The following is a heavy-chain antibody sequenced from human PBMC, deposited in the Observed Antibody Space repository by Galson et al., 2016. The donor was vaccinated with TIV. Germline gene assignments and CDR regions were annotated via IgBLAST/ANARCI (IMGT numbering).Heavy chain of an antibody. V-gene: IGHV5-10-1*01. CDR3: ASPHYGDGDY. D-gene: IGHD4-17*01. CDR2: IDPEDSYT. Sequence: QSGAEVKKPGESLRISCKTSGYNFTNYWIIWVRQMPGRGLEWVGRIDPEDSYTEYSPSFQGHVTISTDKSIGTSYLQWSSLTASDTAIYYCASPHYGDGDYWGLGTLVTVSS. J-gene: IGHJ4*02. CDR1: GYNFTNYW.